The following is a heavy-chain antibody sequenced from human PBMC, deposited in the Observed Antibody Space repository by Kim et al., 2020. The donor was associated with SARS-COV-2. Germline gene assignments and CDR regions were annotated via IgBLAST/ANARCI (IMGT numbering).Heavy chain of an antibody. V-gene: IGHV3-7*01. J-gene: IGHJ4*02. Sequence: SEKDSWDSGKGRFTIPRDNAKNSPYLQMNSLRAEDTAVYYCAREQTCDYWGQGTLVTVSS. CDR2: SEK. CDR3: AREQTCDY.